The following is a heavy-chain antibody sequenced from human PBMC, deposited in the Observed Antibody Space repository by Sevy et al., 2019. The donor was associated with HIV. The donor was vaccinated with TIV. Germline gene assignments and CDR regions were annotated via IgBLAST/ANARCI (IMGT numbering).Heavy chain of an antibody. Sequence: GGSLRLSCVASGFTFNTYWMSWVRQAPGKGLEWVANIKHDGSDKYYVDSVKGRFTISRDNAKNSLYLQMNGLRAEDMAVYYCARDVLYPFDPWGQGTLVTVSS. V-gene: IGHV3-7*01. CDR2: IKHDGSDK. CDR3: ARDVLYPFDP. J-gene: IGHJ5*02. D-gene: IGHD3-10*01. CDR1: GFTFNTYW.